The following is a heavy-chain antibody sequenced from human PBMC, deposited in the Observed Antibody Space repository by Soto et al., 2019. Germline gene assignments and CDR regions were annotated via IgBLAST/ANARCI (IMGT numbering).Heavy chain of an antibody. CDR3: ARGGKAIYAMDV. V-gene: IGHV3-74*01. CDR1: GFTFSSYW. CDR2: IKGDGSST. Sequence: EVQLVESGGGLVQPGGSLRLSCSPSGFTFSSYWMHWVRQVPGKGRVWLSRIKGDGSSTSQAGSMEGRFTISRDNAKNTLYLQMNSLRAEDTAVYYCARGGKAIYAMDVWGQGTTVTVSS. J-gene: IGHJ6*02. D-gene: IGHD3-16*01.